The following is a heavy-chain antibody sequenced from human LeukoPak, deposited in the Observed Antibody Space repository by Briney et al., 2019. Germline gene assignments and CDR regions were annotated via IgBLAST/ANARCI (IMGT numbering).Heavy chain of an antibody. J-gene: IGHJ5*02. CDR1: GGSITTFY. D-gene: IGHD3-10*01. V-gene: IGHV4-59*01. CDR3: ARSTRSWFDP. Sequence: PSETLSLTCTVSGGSITTFYWSWIRQPPEKGLEWIGYIYYSGSTNYNPSLKSRVTISVDTSNNQVSLKLSSVTAADTAVYYCARSTRSWFDPWGQGTLVTVSS. CDR2: IYYSGST.